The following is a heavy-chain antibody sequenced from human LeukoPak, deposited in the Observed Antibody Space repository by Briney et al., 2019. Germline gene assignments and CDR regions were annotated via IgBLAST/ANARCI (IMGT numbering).Heavy chain of an antibody. CDR2: INHSGST. Sequence: SETLSLTCAVYGGSFSGYYWSWIRQPPGKGLEWIGEINHSGSTNYNPSLKSRVTISVDTSKNQFSLKLSSVTAADTAVYYCARGIASSVWYPYYYYYGMDVWGQGTTVTVSS. V-gene: IGHV4-34*01. J-gene: IGHJ6*02. CDR3: ARGIASSVWYPYYYYYGMDV. CDR1: GGSFSGYY. D-gene: IGHD6-19*01.